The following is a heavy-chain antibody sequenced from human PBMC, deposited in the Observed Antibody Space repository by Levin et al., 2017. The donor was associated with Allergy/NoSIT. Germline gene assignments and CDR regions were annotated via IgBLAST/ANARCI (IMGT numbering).Heavy chain of an antibody. Sequence: GESLKISCAASGFTFSGYTMSWVRQAPGQGLEWVSGITDSGAHTYYTDSVKGRFTISRDNSKKTLDLQMNSLRAEDTALYYCAKDGEGGRGLDYFDYWGPGTLVTVSS. D-gene: IGHD2-21*01. CDR2: ITDSGAHT. CDR1: GFTFSGYT. CDR3: AKDGEGGRGLDYFDY. J-gene: IGHJ4*02. V-gene: IGHV3-23*01.